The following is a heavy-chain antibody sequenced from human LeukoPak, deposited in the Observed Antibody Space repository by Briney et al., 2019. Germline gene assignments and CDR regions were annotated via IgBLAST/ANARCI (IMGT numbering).Heavy chain of an antibody. CDR1: GFTFSSYA. J-gene: IGHJ4*02. CDR2: ISGSGGST. D-gene: IGHD2-15*01. V-gene: IGHV3-23*01. Sequence: GGSLRLSCAASGFTFSSYAMSWVRQAPGKGLEWVSAISGSGGSTYYADSVEGRFTISRDNSKNTLYLQMNSLRAEDTAVYYCAKEGYCSGGSCYLSMDVWGQGTLVTVSS. CDR3: AKEGYCSGGSCYLSMDV.